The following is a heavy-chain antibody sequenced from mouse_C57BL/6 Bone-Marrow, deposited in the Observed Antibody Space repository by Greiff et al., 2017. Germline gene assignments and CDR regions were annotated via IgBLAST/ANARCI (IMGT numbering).Heavy chain of an antibody. V-gene: IGHV1-4*01. D-gene: IGHD1-1*01. Sequence: VKLMESGAELARPGASVKMSCKASGYTFTSYTMHWVKQRPGQGLEWIGYINPSSGYTKYNQKFKDKATLTADKSSSTAYMQLSSLTSEDSAVYYCARGLRYRFDYWGQGTTLTVSS. J-gene: IGHJ2*01. CDR2: INPSSGYT. CDR3: ARGLRYRFDY. CDR1: GYTFTSYT.